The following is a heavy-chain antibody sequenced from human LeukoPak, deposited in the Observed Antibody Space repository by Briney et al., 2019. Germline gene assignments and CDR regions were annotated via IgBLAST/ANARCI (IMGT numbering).Heavy chain of an antibody. CDR3: ARLMELRYFDWLHYYYYGMDV. Sequence: PSETLSLTCTVSGGSISSGGYYWSWIRQHPGKGLEWIGYIYYSGSTNYNPSLKSRVTISVDTSKNQFSLKLSSVTAADTAVYYCARLMELRYFDWLHYYYYGMDVWGQGTTVTVSS. J-gene: IGHJ6*02. CDR1: GGSISSGGYY. CDR2: IYYSGST. V-gene: IGHV4-61*08. D-gene: IGHD3-9*01.